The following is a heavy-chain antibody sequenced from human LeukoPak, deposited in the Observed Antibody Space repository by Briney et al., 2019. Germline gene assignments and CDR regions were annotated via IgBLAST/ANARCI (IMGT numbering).Heavy chain of an antibody. D-gene: IGHD6-13*01. Sequence: SETLSLTCTVSGGSISSSSYYWGWIRQPPGKGLEWIGSIYYSGSTYYNPSLKSRVTISVDTSKNQFSLKLSSVTAADTAVYYCARLVVTDSSTPLDYWGQGTLVTVSS. J-gene: IGHJ4*02. V-gene: IGHV4-39*01. CDR2: IYYSGST. CDR3: ARLVVTDSSTPLDY. CDR1: GGSISSSSYY.